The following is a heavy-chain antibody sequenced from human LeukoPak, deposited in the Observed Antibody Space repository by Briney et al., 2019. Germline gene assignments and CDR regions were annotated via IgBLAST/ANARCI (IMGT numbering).Heavy chain of an antibody. J-gene: IGHJ3*02. CDR2: IWYDGSNK. V-gene: IGHV3-33*01. D-gene: IGHD2-2*01. Sequence: GGSLRLSCAASGFTFSSYGMHWVRQAPGKGLEWVAVIWYDGSNKYYADSVKGRFTISRDNSKKTLYLQMNSLRAEATAVSYRAREGFCSSTSCAPVALDMWGQGTMVTVSS. CDR1: GFTFSSYG. CDR3: AREGFCSSTSCAPVALDM.